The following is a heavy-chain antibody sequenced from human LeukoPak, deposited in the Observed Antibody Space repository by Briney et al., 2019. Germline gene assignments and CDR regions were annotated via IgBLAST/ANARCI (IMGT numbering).Heavy chain of an antibody. CDR1: GGSISSYY. CDR2: IYYSGGT. CDR3: ARHEYSSSWSVRPYAFDI. Sequence: SETLSLTCTVSGGSISSYYWSWIRQPPGKGLEWIGYIYYSGGTNYNPSLKSRVTISVDTSKNQFSLKLSSVTAADTAVYYCARHEYSSSWSVRPYAFDIWGQGTMVTVSS. J-gene: IGHJ3*02. V-gene: IGHV4-59*08. D-gene: IGHD6-13*01.